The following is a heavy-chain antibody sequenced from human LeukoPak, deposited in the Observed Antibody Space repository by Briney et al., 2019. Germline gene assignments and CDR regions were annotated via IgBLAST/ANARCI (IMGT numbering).Heavy chain of an antibody. J-gene: IGHJ5*02. Sequence: SETLSLTCAVSSGSISSNNWWSWVRQPPGKGLEWIGEIYHSGSTNYNPSLKSRVTISVDKSKNQFSLKLSSVTAADTAVYYCARDLGYDGFDWAPWGQGTLVTVSS. D-gene: IGHD5-12*01. CDR1: SGSISSNNW. CDR2: IYHSGST. V-gene: IGHV4-4*02. CDR3: ARDLGYDGFDWAP.